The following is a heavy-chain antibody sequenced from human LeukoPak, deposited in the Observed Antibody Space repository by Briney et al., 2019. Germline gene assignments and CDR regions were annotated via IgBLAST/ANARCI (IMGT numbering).Heavy chain of an antibody. J-gene: IGHJ4*02. CDR2: ISGSGGST. D-gene: IGHD2-2*01. V-gene: IGHV3-23*01. CDR1: GCTFSSYA. CDR3: AKDAPVNIVVVPAANS. Sequence: GGSLRLSCAASGCTFSSYAMSWVRQAPGKGLDWVSAISGSGGSTYYADSVKGRFTISRDNSKNTLYLQMNSLRAEDTAVYYCAKDAPVNIVVVPAANSWGQGTLVTVSS.